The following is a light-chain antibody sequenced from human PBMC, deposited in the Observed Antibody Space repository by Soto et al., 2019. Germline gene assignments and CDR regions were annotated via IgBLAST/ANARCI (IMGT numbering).Light chain of an antibody. Sequence: QSALTQPPSVSGSPGQSVTISCTGTSSDVGSYNRVSWYQQPPGTAPKLLIFEVTNRPSGVPARFSGSRSGNTASLTISGLQAADEADDYCRSFTSSSTWGFGGGTKLTGL. CDR1: SSDVGSYNR. CDR2: EVT. J-gene: IGLJ3*02. CDR3: RSFTSSSTWG. V-gene: IGLV2-18*02.